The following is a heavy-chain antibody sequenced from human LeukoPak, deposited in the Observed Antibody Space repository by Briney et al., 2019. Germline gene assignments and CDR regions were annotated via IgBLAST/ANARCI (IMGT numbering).Heavy chain of an antibody. J-gene: IGHJ5*02. D-gene: IGHD6-19*01. V-gene: IGHV1-2*02. CDR2: INPNSGGT. CDR1: GYTFTGYY. Sequence: ASVKVSCKASGYTFTGYYMHWVRQAPGQGLEWMGWINPNSGGTNYAQKFQGRVTMTRDTSISTAYMELSRLRSDDTAVYYCARETLSSGWYYWFDPWGQGTLVTVSS. CDR3: ARETLSSGWYYWFDP.